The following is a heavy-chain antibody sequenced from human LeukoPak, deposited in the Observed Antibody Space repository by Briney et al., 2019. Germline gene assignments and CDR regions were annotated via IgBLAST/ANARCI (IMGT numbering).Heavy chain of an antibody. CDR2: ISYDGSDK. CDR1: GFTFSNAW. CDR3: AQGGSEIYYYYHGMDV. D-gene: IGHD3-10*01. J-gene: IGHJ6*02. Sequence: PGGSLRLSCAASGFTFSNAWMNWVRQAPGKGLEWVAVISYDGSDKYYADSVKGRFTISGDNSKNTLYLQMNSLRVEDTAVFYCAQGGSEIYYYYHGMDVWGQGTTVTVSS. V-gene: IGHV3-30*18.